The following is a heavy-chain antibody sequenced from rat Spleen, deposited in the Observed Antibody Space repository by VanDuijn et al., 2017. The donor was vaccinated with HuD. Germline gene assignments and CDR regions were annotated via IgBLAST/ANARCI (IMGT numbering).Heavy chain of an antibody. D-gene: IGHD1-7*01. CDR3: ARDLGYGYPFDY. V-gene: IGHV2S18*01. J-gene: IGHJ2*01. Sequence: QVQLKESGPGLVQPSQTLSLTCTVSGFSLTSYSVHWIRQPSGKGPEWMGRLWYDGDTAYNSVFKSRLSISRDTSKSQVFLRVNSLQSEDTATYYCARDLGYGYPFDYWGQGVMVTVSS. CDR2: LWYDGDT. CDR1: GFSLTSYS.